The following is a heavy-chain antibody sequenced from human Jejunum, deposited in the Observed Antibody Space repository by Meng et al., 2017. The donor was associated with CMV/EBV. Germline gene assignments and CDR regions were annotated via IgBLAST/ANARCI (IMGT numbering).Heavy chain of an antibody. CDR3: AQYCSSTSCSLRAFDY. CDR2: IYSPDNP. J-gene: IGHJ4*02. D-gene: IGHD2/OR15-2a*01. V-gene: IGHV3-23*03. Sequence: FTFGSDAMSWVRQAPGKGLEWVSIIYSPDNPYYADSVKGRFTISRDNSKNTLYLQMNSLRAEDTAVYYCAQYCSSTSCSLRAFDYWGQGTLVTVSS. CDR1: FTFGSDA.